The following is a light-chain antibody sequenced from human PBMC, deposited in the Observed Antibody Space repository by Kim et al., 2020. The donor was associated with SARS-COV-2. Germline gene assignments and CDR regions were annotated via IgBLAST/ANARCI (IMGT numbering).Light chain of an antibody. CDR3: QSYDSSLTGSV. CDR1: SSNIGAGYD. V-gene: IGLV1-40*01. CDR2: DNN. J-gene: IGLJ3*02. Sequence: RVTISCTGSSSNIGAGYDLHWYQQLPGTAPTLLIYDNNNRPSGVPDRFSGSKSGTSASLAITGLQAEDEADYYCQSYDSSLTGSVFGGGTQLTVL.